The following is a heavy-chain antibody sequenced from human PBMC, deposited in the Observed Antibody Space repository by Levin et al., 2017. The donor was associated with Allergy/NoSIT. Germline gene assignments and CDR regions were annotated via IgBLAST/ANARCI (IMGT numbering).Heavy chain of an antibody. CDR3: AKEIAARTYYYYYGMDV. D-gene: IGHD6-6*01. CDR2: ISWNSGSI. J-gene: IGHJ6*02. CDR1: GFTFDDYA. V-gene: IGHV3-9*01. Sequence: SLKISCAASGFTFDDYAMHWVRQAPGKGLEWVSGISWNSGSIGYADSVKGRFTISRDNAKNSLYLQMNSLRAEDTALYYCAKEIAARTYYYYYGMDVWGQGTTVTVSS.